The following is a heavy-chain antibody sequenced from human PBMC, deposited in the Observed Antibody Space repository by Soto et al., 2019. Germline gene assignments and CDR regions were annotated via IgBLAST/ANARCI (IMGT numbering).Heavy chain of an antibody. J-gene: IGHJ4*02. Sequence: QVQLVQSGAEVKKPGASVKVSCKASGYTFTSYGISWVRQAPGQGLEWMGWISAYNGNTNYAQKLQGRVTMTTDTSXSXXYMELRSLRSDDTAVYYCARDREVGASFGTYYFDYWGQGTLVTVSS. D-gene: IGHD1-26*01. CDR1: GYTFTSYG. CDR3: ARDREVGASFGTYYFDY. V-gene: IGHV1-18*01. CDR2: ISAYNGNT.